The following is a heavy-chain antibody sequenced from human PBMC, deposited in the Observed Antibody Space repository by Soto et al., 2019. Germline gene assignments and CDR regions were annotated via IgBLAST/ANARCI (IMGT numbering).Heavy chain of an antibody. V-gene: IGHV3-23*01. CDR2: ISGSGGAS. D-gene: IGHD2-2*01. CDR1: GVTFSSYS. CDR3: ANAYCSSTSCRADYLQH. Sequence: PGGSLRLSCAASGVTFSSYSMSWIRQAPGKGLEWVSAISGSGGASYYADSVKGRFTISRDNSKNTVYLQMNSLRAEDTAVYFCANAYCSSTSCRADYLQHWGLGTLVTVSS. J-gene: IGHJ1*01.